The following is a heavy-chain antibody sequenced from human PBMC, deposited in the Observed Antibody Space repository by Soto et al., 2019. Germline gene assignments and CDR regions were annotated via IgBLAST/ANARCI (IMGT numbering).Heavy chain of an antibody. J-gene: IGHJ4*02. D-gene: IGHD6-19*01. CDR1: GGSISSSNW. V-gene: IGHV4-4*02. Sequence: QVHLQESGPGLVKPSGTLSLTCAVSGGSISSSNWWSWVRHPPGKRLEWIGEIYHSGSTNYNPSLKRGVTISVDKSKNPFYLKLRSVTDEDTAVYYCARVRGWYEVSGRYFDYWVQGTMVTVSS. CDR3: ARVRGWYEVSGRYFDY. CDR2: IYHSGST.